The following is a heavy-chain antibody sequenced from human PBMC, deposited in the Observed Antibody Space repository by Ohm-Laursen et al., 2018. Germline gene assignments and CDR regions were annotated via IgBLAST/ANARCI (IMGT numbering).Heavy chain of an antibody. CDR2: MNPNSGNT. V-gene: IGHV1-8*01. D-gene: IGHD4-17*01. Sequence: ASVKVSCKASGYTFTSYDINWVRQATGQGLEWMGWMNPNSGNTCYAQKFQGRVTMTRNTSISTAYMELSSLRSEDTAVYYCAREVTAVTTFWYFDLWGRGTLVTVSS. CDR3: AREVTAVTTFWYFDL. CDR1: GYTFTSYD. J-gene: IGHJ2*01.